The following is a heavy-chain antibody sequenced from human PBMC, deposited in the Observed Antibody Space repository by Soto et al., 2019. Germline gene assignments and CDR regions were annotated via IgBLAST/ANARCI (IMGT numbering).Heavy chain of an antibody. V-gene: IGHV4-34*01. CDR3: ARGWGRIFDY. CDR1: GGSFSGYY. Sequence: QVQLQQWGAGLLKPSETLSLTCAVYGGSFSGYYWNWIRQPPGKGLEWIGEINHSGSTNYNPSLTSRVTLSVDTPKNQFSLKLSSVTAADTAVYYCARGWGRIFDYWGQGTLVTVSS. CDR2: INHSGST. D-gene: IGHD7-27*01. J-gene: IGHJ4*02.